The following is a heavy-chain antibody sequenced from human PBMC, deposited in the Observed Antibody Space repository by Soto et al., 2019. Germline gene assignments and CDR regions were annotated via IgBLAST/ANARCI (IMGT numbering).Heavy chain of an antibody. J-gene: IGHJ6*02. D-gene: IGHD6-19*01. Sequence: QMQLVESGGGVVQPGGSLRLSCAASGFTFNYYPMHWVRQAPGKGLEWVAVVSFDGSNKYYADSVKGRFTISKDNSKNTLYMQMNSLRREHTAVYYCARLPGPLVAVLYIYPLDGREAMSDVDVWGQGTTVTVSS. V-gene: IGHV3-30-3*01. CDR2: VSFDGSNK. CDR3: ARLPGPLVAVLYIYPLDGREAMSDVDV. CDR1: GFTFNYYP.